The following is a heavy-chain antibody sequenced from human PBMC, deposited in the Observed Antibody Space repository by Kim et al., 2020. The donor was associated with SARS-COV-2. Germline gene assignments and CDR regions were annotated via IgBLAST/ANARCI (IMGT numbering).Heavy chain of an antibody. J-gene: IGHJ6*02. CDR2: IYLVGST. CDR3: ARDPRRSSIDYHFGMDV. Sequence: WGSLRLSCSASGFSVADTYINWVRQAPGGGLEWIAVIYLVGSTYFADSVKGRFTISRDKSTNTVYLEMNSLRVEDTSVYYFARDPRRSSIDYHFGMDVGGPGTTVTVSS. CDR1: GFSVADTY. D-gene: IGHD3-16*02. V-gene: IGHV3-53*01.